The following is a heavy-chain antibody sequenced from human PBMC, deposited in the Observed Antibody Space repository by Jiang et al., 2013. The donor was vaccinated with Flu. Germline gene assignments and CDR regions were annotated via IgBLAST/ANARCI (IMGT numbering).Heavy chain of an antibody. V-gene: IGHV4-38-2*01. CDR1: GYSISSSGYY. D-gene: IGHD3-3*01. Sequence: PGLVKPSGTLSLTCGVSGYSISSSGYYWGWIRQPPGKGLEWIGSIYHTGSTYYNPSLRSRVTISVDTSKNQFSLNLRSVIAADTAVYYCARAAYCGVVAPFDYWGQGTLVTVSS. CDR3: ARAAYCGVVAPFDY. CDR2: IYHTGST. J-gene: IGHJ4*02.